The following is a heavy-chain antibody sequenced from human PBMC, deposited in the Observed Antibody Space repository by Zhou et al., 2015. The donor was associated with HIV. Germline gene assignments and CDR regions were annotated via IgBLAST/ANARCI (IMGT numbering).Heavy chain of an antibody. D-gene: IGHD6-13*01. CDR3: ARGAAPGTYDWFDP. J-gene: IGHJ5*02. CDR2: IIPIFGSA. Sequence: QVQLVQSGAEVKQPGSSVKVSCKASGGAFTNYAISWVRQAPGQGLEWMGGIIPIFGSANYAQKFQGRVTITADESTNTAYMEVSSLRSEDTAVYYCARGAAPGTYDWFDPWGQGTLITVSS. V-gene: IGHV1-69*12. CDR1: GGAFTNYA.